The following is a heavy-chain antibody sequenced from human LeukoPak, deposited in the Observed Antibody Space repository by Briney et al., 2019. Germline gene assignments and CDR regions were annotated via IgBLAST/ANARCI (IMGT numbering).Heavy chain of an antibody. CDR1: GYTFTGYY. J-gene: IGHJ4*02. V-gene: IGHV1-2*06. CDR3: ARDRRGLSYGVCYPNY. D-gene: IGHD2-8*01. Sequence: ASVKVSCKASGYTFTGYYMHWVRQAPGQGLEWMGRINPNSGGTNYAQKFQGRVTMTRDTSISTAYMELSRLRSDDTAVYYCARDRRGLSYGVCYPNYWGQGTLVTVSS. CDR2: INPNSGGT.